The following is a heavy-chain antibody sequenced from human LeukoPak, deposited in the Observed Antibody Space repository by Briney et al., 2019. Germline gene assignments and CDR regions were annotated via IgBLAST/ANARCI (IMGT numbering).Heavy chain of an antibody. V-gene: IGHV3-23*01. J-gene: IGHJ5*01. Sequence: GGSLRLSCATSGFSISSFAMSWVRQAPGKGLEWVSGLGGSGTAYYTDSVRGRFTISRDNSKNTLYLQMNSLRAEDTAVYYCARGRRSSGWYTLDSWGQGTLVTVSS. CDR1: GFSISSFA. CDR2: LGGSGTA. CDR3: ARGRRSSGWYTLDS. D-gene: IGHD6-19*01.